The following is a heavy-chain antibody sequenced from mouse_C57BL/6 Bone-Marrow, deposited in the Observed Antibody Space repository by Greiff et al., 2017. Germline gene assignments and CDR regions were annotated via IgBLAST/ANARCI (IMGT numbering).Heavy chain of an antibody. CDR2: IYPGDGDT. Sequence: QVQLQQSGPELVKPGASVKISCKASGYAFSSSWMNWVKQRPGKGLEWIGRIYPGDGDTNYNGKFKGKATLTVDKSSSTAYMQLSSLTSEDSAVYFCASGSNWALAMGYWGQGPSVPVSS. V-gene: IGHV1-82*01. CDR3: ASGSNWALAMGY. J-gene: IGHJ4*01. D-gene: IGHD4-1*01. CDR1: GYAFSSSW.